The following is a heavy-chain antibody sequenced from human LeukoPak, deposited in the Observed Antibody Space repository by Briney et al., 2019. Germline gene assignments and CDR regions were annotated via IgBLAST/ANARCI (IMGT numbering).Heavy chain of an antibody. CDR1: GGTFSSYA. V-gene: IGHV1-46*01. CDR3: AGDGLRGNYFDY. J-gene: IGHJ4*02. CDR2: INPSGGST. D-gene: IGHD3-16*01. Sequence: ASVKVSCKASGGTFSSYAISWVRQAPGQGLEWMGIINPSGGSTSYAQKFQGRVTMTRDTSTSTVYMELSSLRSEDTAVYYCAGDGLRGNYFDYWGQGTLVTVSS.